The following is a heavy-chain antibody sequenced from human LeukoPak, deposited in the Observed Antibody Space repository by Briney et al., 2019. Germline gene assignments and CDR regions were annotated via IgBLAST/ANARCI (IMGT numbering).Heavy chain of an antibody. Sequence: SGTLSLTCAVSGGSISSSNWWSWVRQPPGKGLEWIGEIYHSGSTNYNPSLKSRVTISVDKSKNQFSLKLSSVTAADTAVYYCARADSYCSGGSCYLRYFDYWGQGTLVTVSS. CDR1: GGSISSSNW. CDR3: ARADSYCSGGSCYLRYFDY. V-gene: IGHV4-4*02. D-gene: IGHD2-15*01. J-gene: IGHJ4*02. CDR2: IYHSGST.